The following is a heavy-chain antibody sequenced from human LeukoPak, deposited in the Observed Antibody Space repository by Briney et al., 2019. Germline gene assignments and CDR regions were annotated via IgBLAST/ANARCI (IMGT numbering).Heavy chain of an antibody. Sequence: PGGSLRLSCAASGFTFSSHWMNWVRQAPGKGLEWVGNIKEDGSENYYAGSVEGRFTISRDNAKNSLYLQMNTLTADDTAVYYCARGGWNIAVWGQGTLVTVSS. CDR2: IKEDGSEN. V-gene: IGHV3-7*01. D-gene: IGHD6-19*01. CDR3: ARGGWNIAV. J-gene: IGHJ4*02. CDR1: GFTFSSHW.